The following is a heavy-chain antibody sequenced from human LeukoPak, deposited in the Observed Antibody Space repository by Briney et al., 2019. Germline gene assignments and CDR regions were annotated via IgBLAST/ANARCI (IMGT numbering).Heavy chain of an antibody. Sequence: PSETLSLTCTVSGGSISSSSYYWGWLRQPPGTGLEWIGSIYYSGSTYYNPSLKSRVTISVDTSKNQFSLKLSSVTAADTAVYYCARQPLIYYDSSGYYRDYWGQGTLVTVSS. CDR3: ARQPLIYYDSSGYYRDY. D-gene: IGHD3-22*01. J-gene: IGHJ4*02. CDR1: GGSISSSSYY. V-gene: IGHV4-39*01. CDR2: IYYSGST.